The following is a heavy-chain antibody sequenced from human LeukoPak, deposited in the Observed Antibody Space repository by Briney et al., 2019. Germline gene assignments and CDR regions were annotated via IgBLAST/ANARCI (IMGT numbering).Heavy chain of an antibody. J-gene: IGHJ5*02. CDR1: GGSISSGSYY. V-gene: IGHV4-61*02. CDR3: ARDVGYCSGGSCCAGYNWFDP. CDR2: IYTSGST. D-gene: IGHD2-15*01. Sequence: SQTLSLTCTVSGGSISSGSYYWSWIRQPAGKGLEWIGCIYTSGSTNYNPSLKSRVTISVDTSKNQFSLKLSSVTAADTAVYYCARDVGYCSGGSCCAGYNWFDPWGQGTLVTVSS.